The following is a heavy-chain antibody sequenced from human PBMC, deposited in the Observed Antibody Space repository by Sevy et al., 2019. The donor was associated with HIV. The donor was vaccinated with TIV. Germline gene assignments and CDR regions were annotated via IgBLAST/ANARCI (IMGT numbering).Heavy chain of an antibody. CDR1: GGSITSLY. CDR2: IYYNGHI. CDR3: AGENAWGRGYS. V-gene: IGHV4-59*08. D-gene: IGHD1-26*01. Sequence: SETLSLTCTVSGGSITSLYWNWIRQPPGRGREWIANIYYNGHINYNPSPKGRVTLSLDTSKNQFSLRLSSVTAADTAMYYCAGENAWGRGYSWGQGTLVTVSS. J-gene: IGHJ4*02.